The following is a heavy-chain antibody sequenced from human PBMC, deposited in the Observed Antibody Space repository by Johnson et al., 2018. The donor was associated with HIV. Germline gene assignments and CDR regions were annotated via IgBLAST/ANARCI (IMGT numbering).Heavy chain of an antibody. CDR3: ARGRSSTRPSDLGSGAFDI. V-gene: IGHV3-30-3*01. CDR2: ISYDGSNK. J-gene: IGHJ3*02. CDR1: GFTFSSYA. Sequence: QVQLVESGGGVVQPGRSLRLSCVASGFTFSSYAMHWVRQAPGKGLAWVAVISYDGSNKYYADSVKGRFTISRDNSKNTLYLQMNSLRAEDTAVYYCARGRSSTRPSDLGSGAFDIWGQGTMVTVSS. D-gene: IGHD2-2*01.